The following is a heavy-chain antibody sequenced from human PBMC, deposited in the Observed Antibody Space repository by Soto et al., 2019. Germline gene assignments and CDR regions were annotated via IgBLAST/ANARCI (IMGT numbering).Heavy chain of an antibody. D-gene: IGHD4-17*01. V-gene: IGHV3-11*06. J-gene: IGHJ4*02. CDR3: ARVAGYGDYRFDY. CDR2: ISSSSGYT. Sequence: QVHLVESGGDLVRPGGSLRLSCAVSGFTFSDYYMSWIRQAPGKGLEWLSSISSSSGYTNYADSVRGRFTISRDNAKNSLYLQMGSLRAEDTAVYYYARVAGYGDYRFDYWGQGTLVTVSS. CDR1: GFTFSDYY.